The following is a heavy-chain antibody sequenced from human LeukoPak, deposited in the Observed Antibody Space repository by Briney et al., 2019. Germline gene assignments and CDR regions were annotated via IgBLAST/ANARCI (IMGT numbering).Heavy chain of an antibody. Sequence: GGSLRLSCAASGFTFSSYAMNWVRQAPGKGLEWVSSISSSSSYIYYADSVKGRFTISRDNAKNSLYLQMNSLRVEDTAVYYCARVGYYGSDPRGAFDIWGQGTMVTVSS. V-gene: IGHV3-21*01. CDR3: ARVGYYGSDPRGAFDI. CDR2: ISSSSSYI. CDR1: GFTFSSYA. D-gene: IGHD3-10*01. J-gene: IGHJ3*02.